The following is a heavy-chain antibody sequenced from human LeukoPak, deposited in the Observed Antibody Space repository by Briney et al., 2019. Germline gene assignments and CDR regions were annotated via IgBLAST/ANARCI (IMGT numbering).Heavy chain of an antibody. V-gene: IGHV1-69*06. D-gene: IGHD3-10*01. CDR2: IIPIFGTA. Sequence: SVKASCKASGGTFSSYAISWVRQAPGQGLEWMGGIIPIFGTANYAQKFQGRVTITADKSTSTAYMELSSLRSEDTAVYYCARDLQITRRPGSIDYWGQGTLVTVSS. CDR1: GGTFSSYA. CDR3: ARDLQITRRPGSIDY. J-gene: IGHJ4*02.